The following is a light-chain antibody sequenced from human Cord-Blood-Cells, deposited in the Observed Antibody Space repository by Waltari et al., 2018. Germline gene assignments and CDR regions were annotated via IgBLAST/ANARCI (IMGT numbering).Light chain of an antibody. V-gene: IGKV1-5*01. CDR3: EQST. Sequence: DSQRTQSPSTLSAAVGDRVTITCRASQSISSWLAWYQQKPGKAAKLLIYDASSLESGVQSRFSGRGSGTEFTLTISSLQPDDFATYYCEQSTFGGGTKVEI. J-gene: IGKJ4*01. CDR1: QSISSW. CDR2: DAS.